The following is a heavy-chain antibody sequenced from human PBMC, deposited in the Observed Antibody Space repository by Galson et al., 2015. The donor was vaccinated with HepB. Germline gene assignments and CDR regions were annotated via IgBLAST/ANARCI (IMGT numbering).Heavy chain of an antibody. CDR1: GFIFSAYG. Sequence: SLRLSCAAFGFIFSAYGMHWVRQAPGKGLEWVAFMWSHGHDKKYADSVKGRFTISRDNSKNTLFLQMTSLRVEDTAQYYCVRDNSSYMDVWGKGTTVTVSS. CDR3: VRDNSSYMDV. D-gene: IGHD6-19*01. V-gene: IGHV3-33*01. CDR2: MWSHGHDK. J-gene: IGHJ6*03.